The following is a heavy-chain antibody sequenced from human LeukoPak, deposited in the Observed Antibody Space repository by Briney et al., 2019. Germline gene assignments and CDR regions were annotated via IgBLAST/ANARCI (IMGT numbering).Heavy chain of an antibody. CDR3: ASASTGVTLDY. CDR1: GFIFSSYS. D-gene: IGHD3-10*01. V-gene: IGHV3-21*01. CDR2: ISTSSSYI. Sequence: GGSLKLSCAASGFIFSSYSMSWVRQAPGKGLEWVSSISTSSSYIYYADSVKGRFTISRDNAKNTLYLQMNSLSAEDTAVYYCASASTGVTLDYWGQGTLVTVSS. J-gene: IGHJ4*02.